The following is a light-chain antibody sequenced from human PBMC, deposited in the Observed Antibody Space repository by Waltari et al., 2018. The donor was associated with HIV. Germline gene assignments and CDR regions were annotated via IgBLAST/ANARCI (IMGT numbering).Light chain of an antibody. J-gene: IGLJ2*01. CDR3: AVWDDSLNGWV. CDR2: SNN. Sequence: QSVLTQPPSTSGTPGQRVPISCSGSSSNIGSNTVNWYQQLPGTAPKLLIYSNNQRPSGVPDRFSGSKSGTSASLAISGLQSEDEADYYCAVWDDSLNGWVFGGGTKLTVL. V-gene: IGLV1-44*01. CDR1: SSNIGSNT.